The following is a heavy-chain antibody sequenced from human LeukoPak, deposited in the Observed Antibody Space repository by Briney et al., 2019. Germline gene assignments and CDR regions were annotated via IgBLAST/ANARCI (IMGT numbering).Heavy chain of an antibody. Sequence: GGSLRLSCAASGFSFSTYTMSWVRQAPGKGLEWVSTISGDDSTYYADSVRGRFTISRDNSKNTLYLQMNSLRAEDTAVYYCARDYTSGWYWDYWGRGTLVTVSS. CDR3: ARDYTSGWYWDY. J-gene: IGHJ4*02. V-gene: IGHV3-23*01. CDR2: ISGDDST. D-gene: IGHD6-19*01. CDR1: GFSFSTYT.